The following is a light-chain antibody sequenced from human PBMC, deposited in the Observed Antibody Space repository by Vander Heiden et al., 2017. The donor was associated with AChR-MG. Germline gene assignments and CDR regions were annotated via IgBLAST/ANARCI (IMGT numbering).Light chain of an antibody. J-gene: IGLJ2*01. CDR2: DNN. CDR3: GTWDSSLSAVV. CDR1: SFNIGNNY. V-gene: IGLV1-51*01. Sequence: QSVLTQPPSVSAAPGQKVTISCSGSSFNIGNNYVSWYQQLPGTAPKLLIYDNNKRPSGIPDRFSASKSGTSATLGITGLQTGDEADYYCGTWDSSLSAVVFGGGSKLTVL.